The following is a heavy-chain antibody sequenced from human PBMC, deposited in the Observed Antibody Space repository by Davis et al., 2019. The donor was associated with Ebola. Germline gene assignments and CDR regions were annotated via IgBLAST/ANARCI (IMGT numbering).Heavy chain of an antibody. D-gene: IGHD3-3*01. V-gene: IGHV4-39*07. CDR1: GGSISSSSYY. CDR2: IYYSGST. CDR3: ASTIFGVVINPYYFDY. J-gene: IGHJ4*02. Sequence: MPSETLSLTCTVSGGSISSSSYYWGWIRQPPGKGLEWIGSIYYSGSTNYNPSLKSRVTIPVDTSKNQFSLKLSSVTAADTAVYYCASTIFGVVINPYYFDYWGQGTLVTVSS.